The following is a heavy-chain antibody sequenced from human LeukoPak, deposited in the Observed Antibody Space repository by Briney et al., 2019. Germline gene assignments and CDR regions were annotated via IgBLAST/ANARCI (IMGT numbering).Heavy chain of an antibody. CDR1: GYSISSGHY. V-gene: IGHV4-61*09. Sequence: SETLSLTCTVSGYSISSGHYWSWIRQPAGRGLEWIGHIHTSGTMNYNPSLKSRVTISVDTSKNQFSLKLSSVTAAGTAVYYCARAPGAFDIWGQGTMVTVSS. CDR2: IHTSGTM. CDR3: ARAPGAFDI. J-gene: IGHJ3*02.